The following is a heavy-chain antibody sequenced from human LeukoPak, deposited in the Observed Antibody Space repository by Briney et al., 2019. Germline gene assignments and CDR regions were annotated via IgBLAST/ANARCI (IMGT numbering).Heavy chain of an antibody. V-gene: IGHV4-61*02. CDR3: ARENDFWSGDPYYMDV. CDR2: IYTSGST. D-gene: IGHD3-3*01. J-gene: IGHJ6*03. Sequence: SETLSLTCTVSGGSISSGSYYWSWIRQPAGKGLEWIVRIYTSGSTNYNPSLKSRVTISVDTSKNQFSLKLSSVTAADTAVYYCARENDFWSGDPYYMDVWGKGTTVTVSS. CDR1: GGSISSGSYY.